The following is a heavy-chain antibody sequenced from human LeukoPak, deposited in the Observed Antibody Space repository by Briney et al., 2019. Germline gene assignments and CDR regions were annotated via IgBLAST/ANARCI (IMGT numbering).Heavy chain of an antibody. V-gene: IGHV1-69*05. J-gene: IGHJ4*02. CDR3: ASTTYYYDSSGYYFDY. D-gene: IGHD3-22*01. CDR1: GGTFSSYA. Sequence: ASVKVSCKXSGGTFSSYAISWVRQAPGQGLEGMGGIIPIFGTANYAQKFQGRVTITTDESTSTAYMELSSLRSEDTAVYYCASTTYYYDSSGYYFDYWGQGTLVTVSS. CDR2: IIPIFGTA.